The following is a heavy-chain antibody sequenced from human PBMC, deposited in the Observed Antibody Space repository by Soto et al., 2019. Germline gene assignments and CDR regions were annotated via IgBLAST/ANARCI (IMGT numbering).Heavy chain of an antibody. D-gene: IGHD3-22*01. J-gene: IGHJ4*02. CDR1: GFTFRNYA. CDR3: AREGDSSPGVNFDY. CDR2: VSFDGGYI. Sequence: GGSLKLSYAASGFTFRNYAMHWVRQTPGRGLEWVALVSFDGGYIDCADSVKGRFIISRDNSKNTLFLQMNSLRPEDTAVYYCAREGDSSPGVNFDYRGQGALVTLSS. V-gene: IGHV3-30*04.